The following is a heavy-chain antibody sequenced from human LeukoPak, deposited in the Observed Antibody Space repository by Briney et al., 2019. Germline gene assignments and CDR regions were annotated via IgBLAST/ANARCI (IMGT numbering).Heavy chain of an antibody. CDR1: GFTFSAYA. Sequence: GGSLRLSCEASGFTFSAYAMTWVRQAPGKGLEWVSSVGSDNKPHYSESVMGRFTISRDNAKNSLYLQMNSLRAEDTAVYYCARDSSPGYYDYVWGTYPRYWGQGTLVTVSS. CDR2: VGSDNKP. D-gene: IGHD3-16*02. V-gene: IGHV3-69-1*01. CDR3: ARDSSPGYYDYVWGTYPRY. J-gene: IGHJ4*02.